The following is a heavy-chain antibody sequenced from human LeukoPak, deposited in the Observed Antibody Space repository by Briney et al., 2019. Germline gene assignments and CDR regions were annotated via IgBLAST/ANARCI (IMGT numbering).Heavy chain of an antibody. CDR1: GFTFSSYE. Sequence: GGSLRLSCAASGFTFSSYEMNWVRLAPGKGLEWVSYISSSGSTIYYADSVKGRFTISRDNAKNSLYLQMNSLRAEDTAVYYCARDIGSSSWGVYDPWGQGTLVTVSS. CDR3: ARDIGSSSWGVYDP. J-gene: IGHJ5*02. D-gene: IGHD6-13*01. V-gene: IGHV3-48*03. CDR2: ISSSGSTI.